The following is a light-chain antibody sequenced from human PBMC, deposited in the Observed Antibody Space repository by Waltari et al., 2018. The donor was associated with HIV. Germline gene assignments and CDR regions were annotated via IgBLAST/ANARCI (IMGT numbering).Light chain of an antibody. CDR3: QHRSSWPRGT. CDR1: QSISSY. J-gene: IGKJ2*01. CDR2: DAS. V-gene: IGKV3-11*01. Sequence: EIVLTQSPATLSLSPGERAPLSCRASQSISSYLAWYQQKPGQAPRLLIYDASNRATGIPARFSGSGSATDFTLTISSLEPEDFAVYYCQHRSSWPRGTFGQGTKLEIK.